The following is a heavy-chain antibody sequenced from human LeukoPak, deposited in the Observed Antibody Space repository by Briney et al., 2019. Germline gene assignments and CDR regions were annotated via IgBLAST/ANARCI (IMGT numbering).Heavy chain of an antibody. D-gene: IGHD3-3*01. Sequence: GGSLRLSCAASGFTFSSYAMSWVRQAPGKGLEWVSAISGSGGSTYYADSVKGRFTISRDNSKNTLYLQMNSLRAEDTAVYYCAKDGPYYDFWSGYLNWFDPWGQGTLVTVSS. CDR2: ISGSGGST. CDR1: GFTFSSYA. CDR3: AKDGPYYDFWSGYLNWFDP. V-gene: IGHV3-23*01. J-gene: IGHJ5*02.